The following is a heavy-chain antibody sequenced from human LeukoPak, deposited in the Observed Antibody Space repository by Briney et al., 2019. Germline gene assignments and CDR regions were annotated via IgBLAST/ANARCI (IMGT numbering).Heavy chain of an antibody. Sequence: GGSLRLSCAASGFTFSSYAMSWVRQAPGKGLEWVSAISGSGGSTYYADSVKGRFTISRDNSKNTLYLQMNSLRAEDTAVYYCVGYSDGYPDDYWGQGTLVTVSS. D-gene: IGHD5-18*01. CDR2: ISGSGGST. CDR1: GFTFSSYA. CDR3: VGYSDGYPDDY. J-gene: IGHJ4*02. V-gene: IGHV3-23*01.